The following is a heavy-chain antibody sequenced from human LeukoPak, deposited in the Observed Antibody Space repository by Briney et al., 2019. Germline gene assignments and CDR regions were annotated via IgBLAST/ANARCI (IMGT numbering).Heavy chain of an antibody. CDR3: AKDPHHNGADVMGSVYMDV. V-gene: IGHV3-30*02. Sequence: PGGSLRLSCAASGFSFSSYGMHWVRQAPGKGLEWVAFMRYDESTKYYTDSVKGRFTISRDISKNTLYLHMNSLRPEDTAVYYCAKDPHHNGADVMGSVYMDVWGKGTTVTISS. CDR1: GFSFSSYG. CDR2: MRYDESTK. J-gene: IGHJ6*03. D-gene: IGHD2-8*01.